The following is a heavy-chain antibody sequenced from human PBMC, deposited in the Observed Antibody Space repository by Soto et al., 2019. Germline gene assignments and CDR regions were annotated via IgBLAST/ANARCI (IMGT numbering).Heavy chain of an antibody. CDR3: TRGLSPLLAGFYY. Sequence: ASVKVSCKASGYTFTSYAIHWVRQAPGQRLEWMGWINAGNGNTKYSQKFQDRVTITRDTSASTAYMELSSLRSEDTVVYYCTRGLSPLLAGFYYWGKGTLVPVSS. V-gene: IGHV1-3*01. J-gene: IGHJ4*02. D-gene: IGHD3-3*02. CDR1: GYTFTSYA. CDR2: INAGNGNT.